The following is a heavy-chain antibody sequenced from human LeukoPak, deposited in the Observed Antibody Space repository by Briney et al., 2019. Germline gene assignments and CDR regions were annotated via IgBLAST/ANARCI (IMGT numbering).Heavy chain of an antibody. J-gene: IGHJ5*02. CDR3: ARDYPIVVVPAAISGLNWSDP. D-gene: IGHD2-2*01. CDR2: IYYSGST. V-gene: IGHV4-39*07. CDR1: GGSISSSSYY. Sequence: PSETLSLTCTVSGGSISSSSYYWGWIRQPPGKGLEWIGSIYYSGSTYYNPSLKSRVTISVDTSKNQFSLKLSSVTAADTAVYYCARDYPIVVVPAAISGLNWSDPWGQGTLVTVSS.